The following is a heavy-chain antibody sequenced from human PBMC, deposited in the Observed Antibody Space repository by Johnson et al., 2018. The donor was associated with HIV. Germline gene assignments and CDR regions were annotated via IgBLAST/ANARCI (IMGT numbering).Heavy chain of an antibody. CDR1: GFAFGSYW. CDR2: INQYGSEE. J-gene: IGHJ3*02. V-gene: IGHV3-7*05. Sequence: VQLVESGGGLVQPGGSLRLSCAASGFAFGSYWMHWVRQAPGKGLQWVANINQYGSEEYYVASVKGRFTISRDNAKNSLYLQMNSLRAEDTAVYYCARDRDSIVGGPYAFDIWGQGTMVTVSS. CDR3: ARDRDSIVGGPYAFDI. D-gene: IGHD1-26*01.